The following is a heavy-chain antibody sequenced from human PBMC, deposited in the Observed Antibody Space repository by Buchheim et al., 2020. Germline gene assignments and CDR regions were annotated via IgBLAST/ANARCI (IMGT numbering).Heavy chain of an antibody. CDR1: GYTFTDYY. CDR2: TNPQSGGA. Sequence: QVQLVQSGAEVRKPGASVRVSCKTSGYTFTDYYIHWMRRAPGHGLEWMGWTNPQSGGAYPAQKFQGRVTMTRDTSITTAYMELSSLTSDDTAVYYCSRTRFYVRGMDVWGQGTT. D-gene: IGHD5/OR15-5a*01. J-gene: IGHJ6*02. V-gene: IGHV1-2*02. CDR3: SRTRFYVRGMDV.